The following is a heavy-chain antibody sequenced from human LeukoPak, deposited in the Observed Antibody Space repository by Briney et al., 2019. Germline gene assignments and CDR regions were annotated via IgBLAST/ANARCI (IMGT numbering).Heavy chain of an antibody. CDR3: ARDYDFWSGYYSN. D-gene: IGHD3-3*01. CDR2: ISSSSSCI. Sequence: AGGSLRLSCAASGFTFSSYSMNWVRQAPGKGLEWVSSISSSSSCIYYADSVKGRFTISRDNAKNSLYLQMNSLRAEDTAVYYCARDYDFWSGYYSNWGQGTLVTVSS. V-gene: IGHV3-21*01. CDR1: GFTFSSYS. J-gene: IGHJ4*02.